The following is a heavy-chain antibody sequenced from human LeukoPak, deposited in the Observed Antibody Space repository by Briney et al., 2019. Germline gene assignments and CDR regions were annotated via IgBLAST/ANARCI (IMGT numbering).Heavy chain of an antibody. CDR3: ARVPYYDILTGYYLYYYYYGMDV. D-gene: IGHD3-9*01. CDR2: INPNSGGT. CDR1: GYTFTGYY. J-gene: IGHJ6*02. V-gene: IGHV1-2*02. Sequence: ASVKVSCKASGYTFTGYYMHWVRQAPGQGLEWMGWINPNSGGTNYAQKFQDRVTMTRDTSISTAYMELRRLGSDDTAVYYCARVPYYDILTGYYLYYYYYGMDVWGQGTTVTVSS.